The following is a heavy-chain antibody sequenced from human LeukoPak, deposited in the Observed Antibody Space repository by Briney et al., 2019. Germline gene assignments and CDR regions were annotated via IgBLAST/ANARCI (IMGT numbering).Heavy chain of an antibody. V-gene: IGHV1-2*04. Sequence: ASVKVSCEASGYTFTGYYVHWVRQAPGQGLEWMGWINPNSGGTNYAQKFQGWVTMTRDTSISAAYMELSRLRSDDTAVYYCAREDTAMATYFDYWGQGTLVTVSS. J-gene: IGHJ4*02. CDR3: AREDTAMATYFDY. CDR2: INPNSGGT. CDR1: GYTFTGYY. D-gene: IGHD5-18*01.